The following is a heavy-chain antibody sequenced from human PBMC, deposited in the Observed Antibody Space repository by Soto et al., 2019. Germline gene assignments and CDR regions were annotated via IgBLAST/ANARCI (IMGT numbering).Heavy chain of an antibody. V-gene: IGHV3-30-3*01. D-gene: IGHD2-21*02. CDR1: GFTFSSYA. Sequence: QVQLVESGGGVVQPGRSLRLSCAASGFTFSSYAMHWVRQAPGKGLEWVAVISYDGSNKYYADSVKGRFTISRDNSKNTLYLQMNSLRAEDTAVYYCARDRGIGYGGNSGLTSYYYYYGMDVWGQGTTVTVSS. CDR2: ISYDGSNK. J-gene: IGHJ6*02. CDR3: ARDRGIGYGGNSGLTSYYYYYGMDV.